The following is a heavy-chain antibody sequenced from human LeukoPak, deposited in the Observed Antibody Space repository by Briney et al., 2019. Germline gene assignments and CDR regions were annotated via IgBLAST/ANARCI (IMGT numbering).Heavy chain of an antibody. CDR1: GGSFSGYY. D-gene: IGHD3-10*01. V-gene: IGHV4-34*01. J-gene: IGHJ4*02. CDR3: ARGYYYGSGSYHPY. Sequence: PSETLSLTCAVYGGSFSGYYWSWIRQPPGKGLEWMGESNHSGSTNYNPSLKSRVTISVDTSKNQFYLKLSSVNAADTAVYYCARGYYYGSGSYHPYWGQGTLVTVSS. CDR2: SNHSGST.